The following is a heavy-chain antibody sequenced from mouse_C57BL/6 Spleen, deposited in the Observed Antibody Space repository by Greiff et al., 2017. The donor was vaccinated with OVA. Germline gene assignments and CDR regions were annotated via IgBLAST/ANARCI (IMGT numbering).Heavy chain of an antibody. CDR3: ARPITTLSGGFAY. V-gene: IGHV1-50*01. CDR1: GYTFTSYW. D-gene: IGHD1-1*01. Sequence: QVQLQQSGAELVKPGASVKLSCKASGYTFTSYWMQWVKQRPGQGLEWIGEIDPSDSYTNYNQKFKGKATLTVDTSSSTAYMQLSSLTSEDSAVYYCARPITTLSGGFAYWGQGTLVTVSA. CDR2: IDPSDSYT. J-gene: IGHJ3*01.